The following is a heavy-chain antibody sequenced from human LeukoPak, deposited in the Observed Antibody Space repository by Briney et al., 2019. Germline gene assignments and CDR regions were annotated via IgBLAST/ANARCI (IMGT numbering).Heavy chain of an antibody. J-gene: IGHJ6*02. CDR1: GFTFSDAW. Sequence: GGSLRLSCAASGFTFSDAWRSWVRQAPGKGLEWVGRIKSKTDGGTTDYAATVKGRFTISRDDSKNTLYLQMNSLKTEDTAVYYCTTDCDWSYAEDYYYGMDVWGQGTTVTVSS. V-gene: IGHV3-15*01. CDR3: TTDCDWSYAEDYYYGMDV. D-gene: IGHD1-26*01. CDR2: IKSKTDGGTT.